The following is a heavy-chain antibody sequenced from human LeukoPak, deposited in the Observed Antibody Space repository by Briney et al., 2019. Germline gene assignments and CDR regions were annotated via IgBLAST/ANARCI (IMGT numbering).Heavy chain of an antibody. CDR2: ISYDGSNK. D-gene: IGHD1-26*01. CDR3: AKDRSYYGPFDY. V-gene: IGHV3-30*18. Sequence: PGGSLRLSCAASGFTFSSYGMHWVRQAPGKGLEWVAVISYDGSNKYYADSVKGRFTISRGNSKNTLYLQMNSLRAEDTAVYYCAKDRSYYGPFDYWGQGTLVTVSS. CDR1: GFTFSSYG. J-gene: IGHJ4*02.